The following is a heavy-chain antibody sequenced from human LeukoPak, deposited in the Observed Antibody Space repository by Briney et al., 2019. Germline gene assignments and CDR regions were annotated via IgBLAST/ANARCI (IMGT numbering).Heavy chain of an antibody. CDR3: ARHADYYGSGSYYNVNPRYFQH. D-gene: IGHD3-10*01. V-gene: IGHV4-59*08. CDR1: GGSISSYY. CDR2: IYYSGST. Sequence: SETLSLTCTVSGGSISSYYWSWIRQPPGKGLEWIGYIYYSGSTNYNPSLKSRVTISVDTSKNQFSLKLSSVTAADTAVYYCARHADYYGSGSYYNVNPRYFQHWGQGTLVTVSS. J-gene: IGHJ1*01.